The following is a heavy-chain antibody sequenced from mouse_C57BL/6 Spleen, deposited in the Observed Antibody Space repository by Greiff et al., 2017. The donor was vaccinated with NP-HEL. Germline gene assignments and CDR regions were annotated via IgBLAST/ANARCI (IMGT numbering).Heavy chain of an antibody. CDR3: LITTVGYAMDY. CDR1: GYAFSSYW. Sequence: QVQLQQSGAELVKPGASVKISCKASGYAFSSYWMNWVKQRPGKGLEWIGQIYPGDGDTNYNGKFKGKATLTADKSSSTAYMQLSSLTSEDSAVYFCLITTVGYAMDYWGQGTSVTVSS. V-gene: IGHV1-80*01. D-gene: IGHD1-1*01. CDR2: IYPGDGDT. J-gene: IGHJ4*01.